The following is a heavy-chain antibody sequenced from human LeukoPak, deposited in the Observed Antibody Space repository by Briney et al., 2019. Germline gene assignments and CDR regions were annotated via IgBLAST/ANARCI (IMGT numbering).Heavy chain of an antibody. D-gene: IGHD5-24*01. CDR2: INTSGST. CDR3: ARERRDGYKVYFDY. Sequence: SETLSLTSTVSGGSISSGSYYWRWIRQPAGKGLEWIGRINTSGSTNSNPSLKSRITISVDTSKNQFSVKVTSVTAADTAVYYCARERRDGYKVYFDYWGQGTLVTVSS. CDR1: GGSISSGSYY. V-gene: IGHV4-61*02. J-gene: IGHJ4*02.